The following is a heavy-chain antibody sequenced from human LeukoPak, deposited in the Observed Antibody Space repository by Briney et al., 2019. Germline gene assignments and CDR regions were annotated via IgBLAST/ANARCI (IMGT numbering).Heavy chain of an antibody. CDR1: GFSFDDYD. J-gene: IGHJ4*02. CDR2: INWNGGSA. V-gene: IGHV3-20*04. CDR3: AREEGGYFDY. Sequence: GSLRLSCAASGFSFDDYDMSWVRQAPGKGLEWVSGINWNGGSAGYADSVKGRFTISRDNAKNSLYLQMSSLRAEDTALYYCAREEGGYFDYWGQGTLVTVSS. D-gene: IGHD3-16*01.